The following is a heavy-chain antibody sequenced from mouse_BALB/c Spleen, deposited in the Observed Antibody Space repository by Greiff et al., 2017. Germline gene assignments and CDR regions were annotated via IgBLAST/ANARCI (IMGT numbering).Heavy chain of an antibody. J-gene: IGHJ3*01. V-gene: IGHV14-3*02. Sequence: VQLQQSGAELVKPGASVKLSCTASGFTIKDTDMHWVKQTPEQGLEWIGRIDPANGNTKYDPKFQGKATITADTSSNTAYLQLSSLTSEDTAVYYCARSPFADWGQGTLVTVSA. CDR2: IDPANGNT. CDR1: GFTIKDTD. CDR3: ARSPFAD.